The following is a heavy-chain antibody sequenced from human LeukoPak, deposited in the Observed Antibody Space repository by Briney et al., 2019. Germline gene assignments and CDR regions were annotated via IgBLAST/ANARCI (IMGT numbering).Heavy chain of an antibody. CDR3: AAYSSCDY. V-gene: IGHV3-53*01. CDR1: GFTLNSDW. Sequence: TGGSLRLSCAASGFTLNSDWIHWVRQAPGKGLEWISLIYSGGSTYYADSVKGRFTISRDNSKNTLYLQMNSLRAEDTAVYYCAAYSSCDYWGQGTLVTVSS. CDR2: IYSGGST. J-gene: IGHJ4*02. D-gene: IGHD6-6*01.